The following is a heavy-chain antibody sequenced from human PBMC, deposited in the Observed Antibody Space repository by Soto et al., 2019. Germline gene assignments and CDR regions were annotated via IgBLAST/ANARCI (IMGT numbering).Heavy chain of an antibody. CDR2: ITYDGSST. V-gene: IGHV3-30*18. Sequence: QVQMVESGGGVVQPGTSLRLSCVVTGLTFSGYGMHWVRQAPGKGLEWVADITYDGSSTYYADAVKGRFTVSRDNSKNILYLQMTSLRGDDTAMYYCAKDQMGRGWRTLDSWGQGTLVIVSS. CDR1: GLTFSGYG. J-gene: IGHJ4*02. CDR3: AKDQMGRGWRTLDS. D-gene: IGHD3-10*01.